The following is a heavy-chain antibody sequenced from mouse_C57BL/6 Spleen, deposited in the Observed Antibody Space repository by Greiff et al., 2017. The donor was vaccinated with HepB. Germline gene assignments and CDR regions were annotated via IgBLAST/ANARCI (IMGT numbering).Heavy chain of an antibody. CDR2: IRLKSDNYAT. J-gene: IGHJ4*01. V-gene: IGHV6-3*01. CDR3: TRAYSNFYAMDY. CDR1: GFTFSNYW. Sequence: EVKLVESGGGLVQPGGSMKLSCVASGFTFSNYWMNWVRQSPEKGLEWVAQIRLKSDNYATHYAESVKGRFTISRDDSKSSVYLQMNNLRAEDTGIYYCTRAYSNFYAMDYWGQGTSVTVSS. D-gene: IGHD2-5*01.